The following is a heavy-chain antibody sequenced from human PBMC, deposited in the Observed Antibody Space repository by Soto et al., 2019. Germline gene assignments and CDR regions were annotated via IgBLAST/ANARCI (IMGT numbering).Heavy chain of an antibody. CDR1: GYTFTGYY. D-gene: IGHD3-22*01. CDR3: ARVRSPYYYDSSGYLDAFDI. CDR2: INPNSGGT. J-gene: IGHJ3*02. Sequence: ASVKVSCKASGYTFTGYYMHWVRQSPGQGLEWMGWINPNSGGTNYAQKFQGRVTMTRDTSISTAYMELSRLRSDNTAVYYCARVRSPYYYDSSGYLDAFDIWGQGTMVTVSS. V-gene: IGHV1-2*02.